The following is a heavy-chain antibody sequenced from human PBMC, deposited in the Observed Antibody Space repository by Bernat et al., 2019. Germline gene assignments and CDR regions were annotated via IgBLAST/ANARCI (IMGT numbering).Heavy chain of an antibody. CDR2: ISGSGSNT. CDR1: GFSFNTYA. V-gene: IGHV3-23*04. CDR3: VKERVIWGYHFES. Sequence: EVQLVESGGGLVQPGGSLRLSCAASGFSFNTYAMNWVRQAPGKGLEWVSVISGSGSNTHYADSAKGRFTISRDNSKNTLFLQMNSLRAEDTALYYCVKERVIWGYHFESWGQGTRVTVSS. J-gene: IGHJ4*02. D-gene: IGHD5-18*01.